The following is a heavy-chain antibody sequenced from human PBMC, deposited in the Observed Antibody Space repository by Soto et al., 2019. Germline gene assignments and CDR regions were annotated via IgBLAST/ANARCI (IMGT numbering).Heavy chain of an antibody. J-gene: IGHJ5*02. CDR1: VGSISGGGYS. V-gene: IGHV4-31*03. D-gene: IGHD2-15*01. Sequence: PSETLSITFIVSVGSISGGGYSWSWIRQHPGKGLEWIGYIYYSGSTDYNPSLKSRVTISVDTSKNQFSLKLSSVTAADTAVYYCASFSHCSGGTCYNWFDPWGQVTLVTVS. CDR3: ASFSHCSGGTCYNWFDP. CDR2: IYYSGST.